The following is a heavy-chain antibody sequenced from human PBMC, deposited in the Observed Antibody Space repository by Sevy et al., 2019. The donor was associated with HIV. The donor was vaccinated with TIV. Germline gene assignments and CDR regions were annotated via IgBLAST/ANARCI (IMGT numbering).Heavy chain of an antibody. V-gene: IGHV1-8*01. CDR2: INPNSGNT. D-gene: IGHD6-13*01. J-gene: IGHJ4*02. CDR1: GYTFSSYD. CDR3: ARAYSSRWFGYYFDY. Sequence: ASVKVSCKASGYTFSSYDINWVRQATGEGPEWMGWINPNSGNTEYTQKFQGRVTMTRNTSISTAYMELTGLRYDDTAVYYCARAYSSRWFGYYFDYWGQGTLVTVSS.